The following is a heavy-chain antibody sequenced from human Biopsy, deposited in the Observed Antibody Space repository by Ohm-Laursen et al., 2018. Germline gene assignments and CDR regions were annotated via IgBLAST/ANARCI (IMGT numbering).Heavy chain of an antibody. D-gene: IGHD3-3*01. CDR2: IYYSGTT. CDR1: GESMGTYY. V-gene: IGHV4-59*01. CDR3: ARVRGGFLEWFDY. Sequence: SETLSLTCIVSGESMGTYYWSWIRQPPGKVMEWIASIYYSGTTHKNPSLKSRVTISVDTSQGLLSLDLSSVTAADTAVCYCARVRGGFLEWFDYWGQGTLVTVSS. J-gene: IGHJ5*01.